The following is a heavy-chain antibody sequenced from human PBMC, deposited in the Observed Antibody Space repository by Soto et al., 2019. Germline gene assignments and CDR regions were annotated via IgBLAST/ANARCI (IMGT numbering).Heavy chain of an antibody. CDR1: GGTFSSYT. CDR3: ARDGSYCSGGSCYSALRFDY. Sequence: SVKVSCKASGGTFSSYTISWVRQAPGQGLEWMGRIIPILGIANYAQKFQGRVTMTRDTSTSTVYMELSSLRSEDTAVYYCARDGSYCSGGSCYSALRFDYWGQGTLVTVSS. CDR2: IIPILGIA. J-gene: IGHJ4*02. V-gene: IGHV1-69*04. D-gene: IGHD2-15*01.